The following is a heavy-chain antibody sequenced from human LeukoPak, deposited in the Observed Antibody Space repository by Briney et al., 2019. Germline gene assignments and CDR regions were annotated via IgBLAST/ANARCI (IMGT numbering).Heavy chain of an antibody. J-gene: IGHJ4*02. CDR2: IYYSGST. CDR3: ARAPNYYDSSGYLEFDY. Sequence: SETLSLTCTVSGGPISSYYWSWIRQPPGKGLEWIGYIYYSGSTNYNPSLKSRVTISVDTSKNQFSLKLSSVTAADTAVYYCARAPNYYDSSGYLEFDYWGQGTLVTVSS. CDR1: GGPISSYY. D-gene: IGHD3-22*01. V-gene: IGHV4-59*01.